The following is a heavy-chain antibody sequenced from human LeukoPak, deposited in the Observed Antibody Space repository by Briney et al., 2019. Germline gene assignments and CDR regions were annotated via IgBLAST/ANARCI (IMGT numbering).Heavy chain of an antibody. CDR1: GGSFSGYY. CDR2: INHSGST. J-gene: IGHJ6*03. D-gene: IGHD3-3*01. V-gene: IGHV4-34*01. Sequence: SETLSLTCAVYGGSFSGYYWSWIRQPPGKGLEWIGEINHSGSTNYNPPLKSRVTISVDTSKNQFSLKLSSVTAADTAVYYCARNPKKRVTNYYYYYMDVWGKGTTVTVSS. CDR3: ARNPKKRVTNYYYYYMDV.